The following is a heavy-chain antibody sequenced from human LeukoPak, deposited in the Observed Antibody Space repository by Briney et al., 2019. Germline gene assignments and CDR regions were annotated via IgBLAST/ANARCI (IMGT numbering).Heavy chain of an antibody. CDR2: INSDGSTT. CDR1: GFTFSSYW. D-gene: IGHD2-15*01. CDR3: TRRVSATRWFDP. V-gene: IGHV3-74*01. J-gene: IGHJ5*02. Sequence: GGSLRLSCAASGFTFSSYWMNWVRQAPGKGLVWVSLINSDGSTTNYADSVRGRFPISRDNAENTMYLQMNSLRVEDTAVYYCTRRVSATRWFDPWGQGTLVTVSS.